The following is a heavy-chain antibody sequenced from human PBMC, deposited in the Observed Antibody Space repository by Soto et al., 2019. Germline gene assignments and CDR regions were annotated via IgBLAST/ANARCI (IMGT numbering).Heavy chain of an antibody. CDR3: ARATIPAAMGYYYYGRDV. CDR2: IIPIFRTA. D-gene: IGHD2-2*01. Sequence: QVQLVQSGAEVKKPGSSVKVSCKASAGPFSSYAISWVRQAPGQGLEWMGGIIPIFRTANYAQKFQGRVTITADESTSTDFMELSRLRSEDTAVYYCARATIPAAMGYYYYGRDVWGQGTTVTVSS. CDR1: AGPFSSYA. V-gene: IGHV1-69*12. J-gene: IGHJ6*02.